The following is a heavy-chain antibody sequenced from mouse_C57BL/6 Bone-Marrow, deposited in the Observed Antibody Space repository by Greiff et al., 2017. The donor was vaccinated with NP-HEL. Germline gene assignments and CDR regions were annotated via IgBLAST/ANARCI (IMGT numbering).Heavy chain of an antibody. V-gene: IGHV1-81*01. D-gene: IGHD2-10*01. CDR2: IYPRSGNT. CDR3: AALLSSFSY. J-gene: IGHJ2*01. CDR1: GYTFTSYG. Sequence: QVQLKQSGAELARPGASVKLSCKASGYTFTSYGISWVKQRTGQGLEWIGEIYPRSGNTYYNEKFKGKATLTADKSSSTAYMELRSLTSEDSAVYFCAALLSSFSYCGQGTTLTVSS.